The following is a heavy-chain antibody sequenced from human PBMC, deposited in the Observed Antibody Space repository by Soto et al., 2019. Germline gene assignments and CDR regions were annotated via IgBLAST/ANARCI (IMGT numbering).Heavy chain of an antibody. CDR2: IYYSGST. V-gene: IGHV4-31*03. CDR3: ARTTTFYYMDV. Sequence: SETLSLTCTVSGGPISSGGYYWSWIRQHPGNGLELIGYIYYSGSTYYNPSLKSRVTISVDTSKNQFSLKLSSVTAAVTAVYYCARTTTFYYMDVWGKGTTVTVSS. J-gene: IGHJ6*03. D-gene: IGHD1-26*01. CDR1: GGPISSGGYY.